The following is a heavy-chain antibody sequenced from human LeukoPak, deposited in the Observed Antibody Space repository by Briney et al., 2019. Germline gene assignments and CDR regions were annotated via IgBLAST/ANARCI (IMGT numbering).Heavy chain of an antibody. CDR2: IIPILGIA. Sequence: SVKVSCKASGGTFSSYAISWVRQAPGQGLEWMGRIIPILGIANYAQKFQGRVTITADRSTSTAYMELSSLRSEDTAVYYCARGDLDYDVSGGFDYWGQGTLVTVSS. V-gene: IGHV1-69*04. CDR1: GGTFSSYA. D-gene: IGHD4-17*01. CDR3: ARGDLDYDVSGGFDY. J-gene: IGHJ4*02.